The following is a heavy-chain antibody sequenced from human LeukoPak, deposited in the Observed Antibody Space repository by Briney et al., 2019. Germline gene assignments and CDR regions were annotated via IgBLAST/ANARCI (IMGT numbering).Heavy chain of an antibody. CDR1: GFTFTRYW. CDR2: IKQDGGEQ. D-gene: IGHD3-3*01. Sequence: GGSLRLSCAASGFTFTRYWMAWVRQAPGKGLEWVANIKQDGGEQYHVDSVRGRFTMSRDSARSSLYLQMDFLRAEDTAVYYCARVSRSGYYGEYWGQGTPVTVSS. J-gene: IGHJ4*02. CDR3: ARVSRSGYYGEY. V-gene: IGHV3-7*01.